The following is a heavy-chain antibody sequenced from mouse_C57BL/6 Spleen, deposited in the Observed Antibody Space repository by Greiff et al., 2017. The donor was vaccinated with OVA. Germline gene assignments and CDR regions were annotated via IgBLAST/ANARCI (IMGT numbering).Heavy chain of an antibody. V-gene: IGHV1-53*01. J-gene: IGHJ3*01. CDR1: GYTFTSYW. Sequence: VQLQQPGTELVKPGASVKLSCKASGYTFTSYWMHWVKQRPGQGLEWIGNINPSNGDTNYNEKFKSKATLTVDKSSSTAYMQLSSLTSEDSAVYYCATGNGYGDGAWFAYWGQGTLVTVSA. CDR2: INPSNGDT. CDR3: ATGNGYGDGAWFAY. D-gene: IGHD2-2*01.